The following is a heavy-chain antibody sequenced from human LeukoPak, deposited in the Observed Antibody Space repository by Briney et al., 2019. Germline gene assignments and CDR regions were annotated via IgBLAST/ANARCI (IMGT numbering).Heavy chain of an antibody. CDR2: IYPGDSDT. D-gene: IGHD2-15*01. CDR3: AKLRLSAAVASFSDH. V-gene: IGHV5-51*01. Sequence: GESLKISCKGSGHSFTSYWIGWVRQMPGKGLEWMGIIYPGDSDTRYSPSFQGQVTISADKSIKTAYLQWSSLKASDSAIYYCAKLRLSAAVASFSDHWGQGTLVTVSS. J-gene: IGHJ5*02. CDR1: GHSFTSYW.